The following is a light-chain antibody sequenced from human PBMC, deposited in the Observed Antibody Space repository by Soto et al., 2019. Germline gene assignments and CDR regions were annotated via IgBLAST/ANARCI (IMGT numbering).Light chain of an antibody. V-gene: IGLV2-14*01. Sequence: QSVLTQPASVSGSPGQSLTISCTGSSSDVGGNKYVSWYQHHPGKAPELMIFEVSIRPSEVSDRFSGSKSGNTASLTISGLQAEDEAHYYCISYTGDSSPYVFGTVTKLTVL. CDR2: EVS. CDR3: ISYTGDSSPYV. CDR1: SSDVGGNKY. J-gene: IGLJ1*01.